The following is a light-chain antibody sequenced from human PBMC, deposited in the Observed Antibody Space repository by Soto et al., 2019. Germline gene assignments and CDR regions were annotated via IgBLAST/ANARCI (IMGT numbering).Light chain of an antibody. CDR3: QQYDNLPRNT. J-gene: IGKJ2*01. Sequence: DIQMTQSPSSLSASVGDRVTITCQASQDISKYLNWYQQKPGKAPKLLIYDASNLETGVPSRFSGSSSGTHFTFTISSLQPEDIAIYYCQQYDNLPRNTFGQGTKLEIK. V-gene: IGKV1-33*01. CDR1: QDISKY. CDR2: DAS.